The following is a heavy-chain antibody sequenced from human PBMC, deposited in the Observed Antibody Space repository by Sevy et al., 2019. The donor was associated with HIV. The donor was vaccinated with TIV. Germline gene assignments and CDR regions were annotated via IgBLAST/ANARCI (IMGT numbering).Heavy chain of an antibody. V-gene: IGHV1-69*13. CDR1: GDTFSSYA. Sequence: ASVKVSCKASGDTFSSYAISWVRQAPGQGLEWMGGIIPIFGTANYALKFQGRVTITADESTSTAYMELSSLRSEDTAVYYCARGQNPKPTIASPRWRTLNWFDPWGQGTLVTVSS. D-gene: IGHD6-13*01. CDR3: ARGQNPKPTIASPRWRTLNWFDP. CDR2: IIPIFGTA. J-gene: IGHJ5*01.